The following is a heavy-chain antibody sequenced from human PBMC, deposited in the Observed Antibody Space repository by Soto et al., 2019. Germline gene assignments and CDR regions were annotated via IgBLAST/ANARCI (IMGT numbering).Heavy chain of an antibody. CDR2: ISSSSSYI. J-gene: IGHJ6*02. CDR1: GFTFSSYS. Sequence: GGTLRLSCAASGFTFSSYSMNWVRQAQGKGREWVSSISSSSSYIYYADSVKGRFTISRDHAKNSLYLQMNSLRADDTAVYYCAGELGGYCKSRYYYYGMDVWGQGTTVTVSS. V-gene: IGHV3-21*01. CDR3: AGELGGYCKSRYYYYGMDV. D-gene: IGHD3-9*01.